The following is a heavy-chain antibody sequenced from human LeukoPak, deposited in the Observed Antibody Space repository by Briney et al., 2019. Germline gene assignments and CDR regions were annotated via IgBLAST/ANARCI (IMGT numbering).Heavy chain of an antibody. CDR3: AKDIVAGDYYYYYMDV. CDR1: GFTFDDYA. V-gene: IGHV3-9*01. Sequence: GRSLRLSCAASGFTFDDYAMHWVRQAPGKGLEWVSGISRNSGSIGYADSVKGRFTISKDNAKNSLYLQMNSLRAEDTALYYCAKDIVAGDYYYYYMDVWGKGTTVTVSS. D-gene: IGHD6-19*01. CDR2: ISRNSGSI. J-gene: IGHJ6*03.